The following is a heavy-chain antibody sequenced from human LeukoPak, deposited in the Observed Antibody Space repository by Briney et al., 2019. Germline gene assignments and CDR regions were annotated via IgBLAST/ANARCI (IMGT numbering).Heavy chain of an antibody. CDR1: GFTFSTYW. J-gene: IGHJ4*02. V-gene: IGHV3-7*01. Sequence: GGSLRLSCAASGFTFSTYWMNWVRQAPGKGLEWVANIKQDGSEKYYVDPVKGRFTISRDNAKNSLYLQMNSLRAEDTAVYYCARAGYYFDYWGQGTLVTVSS. CDR2: IKQDGSEK. CDR3: ARAGYYFDY.